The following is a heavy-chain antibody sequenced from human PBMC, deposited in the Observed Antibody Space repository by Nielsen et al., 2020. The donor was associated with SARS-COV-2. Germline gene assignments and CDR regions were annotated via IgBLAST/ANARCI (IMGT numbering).Heavy chain of an antibody. D-gene: IGHD2-21*01. CDR2: IDPCDSYT. CDR3: ATHWPSNWYSDF. Sequence: GESLKISCRASGYSSSNSWITWMRQTPGKGLEWIGRIDPCDSYTNYSPSFKGHVTMSVDKSRTTSGRTTAYLQWRSLEASDTAVFYCATHWPSNWYSDFWGQGTLVTVSS. V-gene: IGHV5-10-1*01. J-gene: IGHJ4*02. CDR1: GYSSSNSW.